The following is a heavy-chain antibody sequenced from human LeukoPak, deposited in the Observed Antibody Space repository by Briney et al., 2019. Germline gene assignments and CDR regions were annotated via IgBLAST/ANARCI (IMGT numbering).Heavy chain of an antibody. Sequence: ASVKVSCKASGYTFTSYGISWVRQAPGQGLEWMGWISAYYGNTNYAQKLQGRVTMTTDTSTSTAYMELRSLRSDDTVVYYCARVEALFGERGYYYYYYMDVWGKGTTVTVSS. CDR2: ISAYYGNT. J-gene: IGHJ6*03. D-gene: IGHD3-10*02. V-gene: IGHV1-18*01. CDR1: GYTFTSYG. CDR3: ARVEALFGERGYYYYYYMDV.